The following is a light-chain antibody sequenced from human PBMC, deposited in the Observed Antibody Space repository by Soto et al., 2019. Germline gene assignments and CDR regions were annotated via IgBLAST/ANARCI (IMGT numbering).Light chain of an antibody. V-gene: IGKV3-15*01. Sequence: EKVMTQSPATLSMSPGERATLSCRASQSVGSFLAWYQQKPGQAPRLLIYGASTRATGIPARFSGSASGTEFTLTISSLQSEDFAVYDCQQYTNLPSWTFGQGTKVE. J-gene: IGKJ1*01. CDR1: QSVGSF. CDR2: GAS. CDR3: QQYTNLPSWT.